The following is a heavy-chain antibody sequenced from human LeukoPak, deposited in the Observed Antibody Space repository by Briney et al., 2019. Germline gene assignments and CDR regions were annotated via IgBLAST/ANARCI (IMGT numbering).Heavy chain of an antibody. CDR1: GGSFSGYY. CDR2: IFYSGTT. V-gene: IGHV4-59*01. D-gene: IGHD3-22*01. J-gene: IGHJ4*02. CDR3: ARGGWNKFDY. Sequence: NPSETLSLTCAVYGGSFSGYYWSWIRQPPGKGLEWIGFIFYSGTTNYNPSLKSRVTISVDTSKNQFSLKLSSVTAADTAVYYCARGGWNKFDYWGQGTLVTVSS.